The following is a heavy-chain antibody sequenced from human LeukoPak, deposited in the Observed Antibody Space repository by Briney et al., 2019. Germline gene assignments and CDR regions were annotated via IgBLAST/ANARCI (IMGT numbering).Heavy chain of an antibody. CDR3: ARESPGAAVHRGFDY. J-gene: IGHJ4*02. CDR1: GGSISSGGHY. V-gene: IGHV4-31*03. CDR2: MYYDGSA. D-gene: IGHD1-26*01. Sequence: PSETLSLTCTVFGGSISSGGHYWSWIRQHPGKGLEWIGYMYYDGSAYYNPPLKSRVTISVDTSKNQFSLKLRSVTAADTAVYYCARESPGAAVHRGFDYWGQGSLVTVSS.